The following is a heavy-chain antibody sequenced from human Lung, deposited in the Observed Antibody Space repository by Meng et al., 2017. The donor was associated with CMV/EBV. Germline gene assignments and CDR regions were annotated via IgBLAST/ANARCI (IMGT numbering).Heavy chain of an antibody. CDR2: IHPHRGDT. CDR3: ARDNNWGPDY. Sequence: SXXVSCKASGYTFTAHYFHWVRQAPGQGLEWMGWIHPHRGDTNYAQQFQGRVTLTRDTSINTGYMELTRLTSDDTAVYYCARDNNWGPDYWGQGTLVTVAS. V-gene: IGHV1-2*02. CDR1: GYTFTAHY. D-gene: IGHD7-27*01. J-gene: IGHJ4*02.